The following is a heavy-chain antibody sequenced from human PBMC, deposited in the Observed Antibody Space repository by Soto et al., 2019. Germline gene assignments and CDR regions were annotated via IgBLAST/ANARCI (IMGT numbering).Heavy chain of an antibody. Sequence: GESLKISCKGSGYSFTSYWIGWVRQMPGKGLEWMGIISPGDSDTRYSPSFQGQVTMSADKSISTAYLQWSSLKASDTAIYYCARLGYCSSTSCRNFDFWGQGTLVTVSS. V-gene: IGHV5-51*01. CDR1: GYSFTSYW. J-gene: IGHJ4*02. CDR3: ARLGYCSSTSCRNFDF. CDR2: ISPGDSDT. D-gene: IGHD2-2*01.